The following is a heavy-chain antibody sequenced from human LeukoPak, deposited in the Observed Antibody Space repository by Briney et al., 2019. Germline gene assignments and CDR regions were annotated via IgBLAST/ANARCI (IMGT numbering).Heavy chain of an antibody. CDR2: INPSGGST. D-gene: IGHD5-12*01. J-gene: IGHJ4*02. V-gene: IGHV1-46*01. Sequence: ATVKVSCKASGYTFTSYYMHWVRQAPGQGLEWMGIINPSGGSTSYAQKFQGRVTMTRDMSTSTVYMELSSLRSEDTAVYYCARVLEDIVATFLPDYWGQGTLVTVSS. CDR1: GYTFTSYY. CDR3: ARVLEDIVATFLPDY.